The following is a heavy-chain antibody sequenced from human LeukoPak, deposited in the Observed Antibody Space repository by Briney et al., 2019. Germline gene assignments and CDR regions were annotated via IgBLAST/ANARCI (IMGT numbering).Heavy chain of an antibody. CDR1: GGSISSYH. V-gene: IGHV4-59*08. CDR2: MYYSGST. J-gene: IGHJ4*02. CDR3: ARLASGSYGPLTPFDY. D-gene: IGHD1-26*01. Sequence: PSETLSLTCTVSGGSISSYHWSWIRQPPGKGLEWIGYMYYSGSTNYNPSLKSRVTISVDTSKNQFSLRLSSVTAADTAVYYSARLASGSYGPLTPFDYWGQGTLVTVSS.